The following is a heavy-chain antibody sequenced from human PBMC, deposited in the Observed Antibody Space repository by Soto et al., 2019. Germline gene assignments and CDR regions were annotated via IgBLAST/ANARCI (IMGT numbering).Heavy chain of an antibody. V-gene: IGHV4-34*01. D-gene: IGHD5-18*01. Sequence: PSETLSLTCAVYGGSFSGYYWSWIRQPPGKGLEWIGEINRSGSTNYNPSLKSRVTISVDTSKNQFSLKLSSVTAADTAVYYCAREGGYSYGFDYWGQGTLVTVSS. CDR1: GGSFSGYY. CDR2: INRSGST. J-gene: IGHJ4*02. CDR3: AREGGYSYGFDY.